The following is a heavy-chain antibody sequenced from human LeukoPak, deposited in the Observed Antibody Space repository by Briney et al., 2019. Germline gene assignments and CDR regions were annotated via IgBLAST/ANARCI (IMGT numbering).Heavy chain of an antibody. V-gene: IGHV1-2*06. Sequence: ASVKVSCKASGDTFTGNYMHWVLRAPGQRREWMVRINSNSSGTNYAQNFQGRVTMTRDTSISTASMELRRLRSDDTAVYYCASGPYCTNGVCSDNWFAPWGHGTLLTVSS. J-gene: IGHJ5*02. CDR2: INSNSSGT. CDR1: GDTFTGNY. CDR3: ASGPYCTNGVCSDNWFAP. D-gene: IGHD2-8*01.